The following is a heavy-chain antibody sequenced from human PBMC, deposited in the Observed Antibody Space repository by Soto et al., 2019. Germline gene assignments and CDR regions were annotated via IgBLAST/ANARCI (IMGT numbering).Heavy chain of an antibody. CDR1: GYTFTDYD. J-gene: IGHJ5*02. D-gene: IGHD4-4*01. CDR3: ARTSVSNSAWFDP. V-gene: IGHV1-18*01. CDR2: ISVYNGNT. Sequence: QGQLVQSGAEVKKPGASVKVSCKASGYTFTDYDISWVRQAPGQGLEWMGWISVYNGNTKYVQNLQGRVTMTTDTSTSTAYLEVRSLRSDDTAVYYSARTSVSNSAWFDPWGQGTQVAVSS.